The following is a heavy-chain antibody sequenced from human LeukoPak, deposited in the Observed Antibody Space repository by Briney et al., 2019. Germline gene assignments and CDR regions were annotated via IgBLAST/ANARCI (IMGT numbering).Heavy chain of an antibody. V-gene: IGHV3-23*01. J-gene: IGHJ4*02. CDR1: GFTFSSFA. D-gene: IGHD3-10*01. Sequence: PGGSLSLSCAASGFTFSSFAMNWVRQAPGKGLEWVSAISGSGGSTYYADSVKGRFTISRDNSKSTLYLQMNSLRAEDTAVYYCAKNLQTGSYFREGIDYWGQGTLVTVSS. CDR3: AKNLQTGSYFREGIDY. CDR2: ISGSGGST.